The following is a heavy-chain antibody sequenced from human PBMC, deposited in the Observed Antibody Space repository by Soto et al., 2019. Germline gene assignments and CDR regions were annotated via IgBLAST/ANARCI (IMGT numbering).Heavy chain of an antibody. CDR1: GYTFTSYG. CDR3: ARGLRQYSSSWSHFDY. J-gene: IGHJ4*02. V-gene: IGHV1-18*01. Sequence: QVQLVQSGAEVKKPGASVKVSCKASGYTFTSYGISWVRQAPGQGLEWMGWISTYNGDTNYAQKLQGRVTMTTDTSTSTAYMELRSLRSDDTAVYYCARGLRQYSSSWSHFDYWGQGTLVTVSS. D-gene: IGHD6-13*01. CDR2: ISTYNGDT.